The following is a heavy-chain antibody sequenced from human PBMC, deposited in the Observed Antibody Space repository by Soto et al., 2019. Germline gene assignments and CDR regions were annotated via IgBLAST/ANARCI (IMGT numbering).Heavy chain of an antibody. Sequence: PGGSLRLSCAASGFTFSSYGMHWVRQAPGKGLEWVAVISYDGSNKYYADSVKGRFTISRDNSKNTLYLQMNSLRAEDTAVYYCARSPKDYSFDYWGQGTLVTVSS. V-gene: IGHV3-30*03. CDR3: ARSPKDYSFDY. CDR2: ISYDGSNK. J-gene: IGHJ4*02. CDR1: GFTFSSYG.